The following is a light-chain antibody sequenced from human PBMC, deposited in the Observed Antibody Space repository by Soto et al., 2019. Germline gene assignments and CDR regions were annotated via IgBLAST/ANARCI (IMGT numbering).Light chain of an antibody. Sequence: EIVLPQSPATLSLSPGERATLSCRASQGGGKNYLAWYQQIPGLAPRLLIYDVSNRATGIPDRFSGSGSGTDFTLTISRLEPEDFAVYYCQQYGTLLTFGGGTKVEIK. CDR1: QGGGKNY. V-gene: IGKV3D-20*01. J-gene: IGKJ4*01. CDR2: DVS. CDR3: QQYGTLLT.